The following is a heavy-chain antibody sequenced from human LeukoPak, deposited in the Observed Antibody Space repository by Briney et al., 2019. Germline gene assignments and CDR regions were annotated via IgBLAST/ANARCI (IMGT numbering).Heavy chain of an antibody. CDR3: ARLLPGSIAALPD. V-gene: IGHV4-39*01. Sequence: SETLSLTCTVSGGSISSSSYYWGWIRQPPGKGLEWIGSIYYSGSTYYNPSLKSRVTISVDTSKNQFSLKLSSVTAADTAVYYCARLLPGSIAALPDWGQGTLVTVSS. D-gene: IGHD6-6*01. CDR2: IYYSGST. CDR1: GGSISSSSYY. J-gene: IGHJ4*02.